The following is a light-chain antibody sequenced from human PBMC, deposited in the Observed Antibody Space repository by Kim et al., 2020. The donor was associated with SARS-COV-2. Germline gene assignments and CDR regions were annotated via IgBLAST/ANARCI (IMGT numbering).Light chain of an antibody. CDR2: AAS. Sequence: ASVGDRVTITCRTTQSISSHLNWYQQKPGRAPNLLISAASTLQGGVPSRFSGSGSERDFTLTISSLQPEDFATYFCKQSYITPFTFGPGTKVDIK. CDR1: QSISSH. J-gene: IGKJ3*01. V-gene: IGKV1-39*01. CDR3: KQSYITPFT.